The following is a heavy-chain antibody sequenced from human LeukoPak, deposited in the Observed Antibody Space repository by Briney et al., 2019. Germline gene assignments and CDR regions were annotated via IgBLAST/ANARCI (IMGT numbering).Heavy chain of an antibody. J-gene: IGHJ4*02. CDR3: ARGVGSVNFDY. D-gene: IGHD3-10*01. Sequence: GGSLRLSCAASGFTFSSYSMNWVRQAPGKGLEWVSYISSSSSTIYYADSVKGRFTISRDNAKNSLYLQMNSLRAEDTAVYYCARGVGSVNFDYWGQGTLVTVSS. CDR1: GFTFSSYS. V-gene: IGHV3-48*04. CDR2: ISSSSSTI.